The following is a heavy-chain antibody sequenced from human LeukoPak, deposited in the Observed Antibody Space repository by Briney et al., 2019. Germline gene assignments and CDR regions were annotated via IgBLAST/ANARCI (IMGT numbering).Heavy chain of an antibody. D-gene: IGHD1-26*01. CDR3: ARDTEWELRGVHNWFDP. CDR2: ISAYNGNT. V-gene: IGHV1-18*01. CDR1: GYTFTSYG. Sequence: ASVKVSCKASGYTFTSYGISWVRQAPGQGLEWMGWISAYNGNTNYAQKLQGRVTMTTDTSTSTAYMELRSLRSDDTAVYYCARDTEWELRGVHNWFDPWGQGTLVTVSS. J-gene: IGHJ5*02.